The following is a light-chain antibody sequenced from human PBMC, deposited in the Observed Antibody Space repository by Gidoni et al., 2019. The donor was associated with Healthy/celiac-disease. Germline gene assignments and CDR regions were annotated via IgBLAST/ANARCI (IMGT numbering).Light chain of an antibody. Sequence: SALTQPASVSGSPGQSITISCTGTSSDVGGYNSVSWYKQHPGKAPKLMIYDVSNRPSGVSNRFSGSKSGNTASLTISGLQAEDEADYYCSSYTSSSTLVFGGGTKLTVL. CDR2: DVS. V-gene: IGLV2-14*03. CDR1: SSDVGGYNS. CDR3: SSYTSSSTLV. J-gene: IGLJ2*01.